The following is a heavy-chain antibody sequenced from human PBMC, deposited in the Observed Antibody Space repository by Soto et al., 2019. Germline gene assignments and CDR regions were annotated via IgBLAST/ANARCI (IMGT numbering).Heavy chain of an antibody. Sequence: QVQLVQSGAEVKKPGASVKVSCKASGYTFTSYYMHWVRQAPGQGLEWMGWINPDSGVTYYPHKFQDRVTMTRDTSISTAYMELSRLTSDDTALYYCERDRGVRDVWGQGTTVIGYS. V-gene: IGHV1-2*02. CDR3: ERDRGVRDV. CDR1: GYTFTSYY. CDR2: INPDSGVT. J-gene: IGHJ6*02. D-gene: IGHD2-8*01.